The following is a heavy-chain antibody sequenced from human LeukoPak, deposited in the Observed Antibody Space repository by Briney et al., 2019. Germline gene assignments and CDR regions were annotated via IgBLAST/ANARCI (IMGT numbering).Heavy chain of an antibody. Sequence: GRSPRLSCAASGFTFSSYGMHWVRQAPGKGLEWVAVISYDGSSKYYADSVKGRFTISRDNSKNTLYLQMNSLRAEDTAVYYCAKDFRSYYSPIDYWGQGTLVTVSS. CDR1: GFTFSSYG. CDR3: AKDFRSYYSPIDY. V-gene: IGHV3-30*18. D-gene: IGHD3-10*01. J-gene: IGHJ4*02. CDR2: ISYDGSSK.